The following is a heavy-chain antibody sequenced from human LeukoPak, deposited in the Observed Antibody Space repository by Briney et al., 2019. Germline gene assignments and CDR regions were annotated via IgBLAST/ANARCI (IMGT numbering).Heavy chain of an antibody. CDR3: ARLKGWLQLAVDY. CDR2: IYHSGGT. V-gene: IGHV4-39*07. J-gene: IGHJ4*02. Sequence: KASETLSLTCTVSGGSISSSSYYWGWIRQPPGKGLEWIGSIYHSGGTNYNPSLKSRVTISLDTSKNQFSLKLNSVTAADTAVYYCARLKGWLQLAVDYWGQGTLVTVSS. D-gene: IGHD5-24*01. CDR1: GGSISSSSYY.